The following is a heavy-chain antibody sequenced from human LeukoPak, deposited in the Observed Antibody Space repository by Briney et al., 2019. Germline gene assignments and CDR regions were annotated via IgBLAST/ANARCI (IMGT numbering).Heavy chain of an antibody. CDR2: INHNGNVN. Sequence: GGSLRLSCAASGYTFSRYWMNWAREAPGGGRERVASINHNGNVNYYVDSVKGRFTISRDNAKNSLYLQMNSLRAEDTAVYYCARELEEQWLTTGYYFDYWGQGTLVTVSS. CDR1: GYTFSRYW. V-gene: IGHV3-7*01. D-gene: IGHD6-19*01. CDR3: ARELEEQWLTTGYYFDY. J-gene: IGHJ4*02.